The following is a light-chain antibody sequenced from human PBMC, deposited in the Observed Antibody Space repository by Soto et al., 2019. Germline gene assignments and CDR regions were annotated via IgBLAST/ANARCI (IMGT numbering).Light chain of an antibody. J-gene: IGLJ2*01. V-gene: IGLV2-14*01. CDR2: DVS. CDR3: SSYTSSSTPVV. CDR1: SSDVGGYNY. Sequence: QSVLTQPASVSGSPGQSITISCTGTSSDVGGYNYVCWYQQHPGKAPKLMIYDVSNRPSGVSNRFSGSKSGNTASLTISGLQAEDEADYYCSSYTSSSTPVVFGGGTQVTVL.